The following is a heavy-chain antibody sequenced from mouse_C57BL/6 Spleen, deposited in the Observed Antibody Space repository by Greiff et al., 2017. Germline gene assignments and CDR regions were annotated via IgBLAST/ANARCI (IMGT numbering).Heavy chain of an antibody. D-gene: IGHD1-1*01. CDR1: GYAFSSYW. Sequence: QVQLQQSGAELVKPGASVKISCKASGYAFSSYWMNWVKQRPGKGLEWIGQIYPGDGDTNYNGKFKGKATLTADTSSSTAYMQLSSLTSEDSAVYFCASYYYGSSYSWFAYWGQGTLVTVSA. CDR3: ASYYYGSSYSWFAY. CDR2: IYPGDGDT. V-gene: IGHV1-80*01. J-gene: IGHJ3*01.